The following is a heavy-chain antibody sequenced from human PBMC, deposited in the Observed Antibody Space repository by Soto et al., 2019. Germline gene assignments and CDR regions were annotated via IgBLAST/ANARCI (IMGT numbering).Heavy chain of an antibody. V-gene: IGHV1-69*05. CDR2: IIPIFGTA. D-gene: IGHD2-2*01. Sequence: SVKVSCKASGGTFSSYAISWVRQAPGQGLEWMGGIIPIFGTANYAQKFQGRVTMTRNTSISTAYMELSSLRSEDTAVYYCARAHCSSTSCYEFDSWGQGTLVTVSS. J-gene: IGHJ4*02. CDR1: GGTFSSYA. CDR3: ARAHCSSTSCYEFDS.